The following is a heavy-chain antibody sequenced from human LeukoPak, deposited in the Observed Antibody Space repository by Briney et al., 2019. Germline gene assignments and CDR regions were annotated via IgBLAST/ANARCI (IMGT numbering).Heavy chain of an antibody. CDR1: GFTFSSYW. CDR2: IKQDGSEK. Sequence: GGSLRLSCAASGFTFSSYWMSWVRQAPGKGLEWVANIKQDGSEKYYVVSVKGRFTISRDNAKNSLYLQMNSLRAKDTAVYYCAREQGSATYFDYWGQGTLVTVSS. J-gene: IGHJ4*02. V-gene: IGHV3-7*01. D-gene: IGHD5-12*01. CDR3: AREQGSATYFDY.